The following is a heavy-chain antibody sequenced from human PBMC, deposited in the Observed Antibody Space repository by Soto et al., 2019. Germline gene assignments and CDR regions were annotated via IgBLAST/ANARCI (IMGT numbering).Heavy chain of an antibody. Sequence: QVQLVQSGAEVTKPGASVTVSCRSSGDTFTDYYMHWVRQAPGQGLEWMGWINPNSGVTKYAQKFQGWGTMTRDTSIRTVYMQLSRLRSDDTAVYYCARESGGATATLDYYYFYMDVWGTGTTVTVSS. CDR1: GDTFTDYY. D-gene: IGHD5-12*01. V-gene: IGHV1-2*04. J-gene: IGHJ6*03. CDR3: ARESGGATATLDYYYFYMDV. CDR2: INPNSGVT.